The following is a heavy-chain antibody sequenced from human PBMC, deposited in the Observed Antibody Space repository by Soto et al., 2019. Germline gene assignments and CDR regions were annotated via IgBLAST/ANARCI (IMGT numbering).Heavy chain of an antibody. V-gene: IGHV1-69*01. CDR1: GGTFSSYA. Sequence: QVQLVQSGAEVKKPGSSVKVSCKASGGTFSSYAISWVRQAPGQGLEWMGGIIPIFGTANYAQKFQGRVTITADESTSTAYMDLSSLRSEDTAVYYCAREANYYGSGYYGMDVWGQGTTVTVSS. CDR3: AREANYYGSGYYGMDV. J-gene: IGHJ6*02. CDR2: IIPIFGTA. D-gene: IGHD3-10*01.